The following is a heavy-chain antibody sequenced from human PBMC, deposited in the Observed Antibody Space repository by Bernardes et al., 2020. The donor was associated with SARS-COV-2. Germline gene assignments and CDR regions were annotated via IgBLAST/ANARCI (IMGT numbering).Heavy chain of an antibody. V-gene: IGHV3-33*01. Sequence: VGSLRLSCAASGFTFSSYGMHWVRQAPGQGLEWVAVIWYDGSNKYYADSVKGRFTISRDNSKNTLYLQMNSLRAEDTAVYYCARDSYYYDSSGYYYPDYYYYGMDVWGQGTTVTVSS. J-gene: IGHJ6*02. CDR2: IWYDGSNK. CDR1: GFTFSSYG. CDR3: ARDSYYYDSSGYYYPDYYYYGMDV. D-gene: IGHD3-22*01.